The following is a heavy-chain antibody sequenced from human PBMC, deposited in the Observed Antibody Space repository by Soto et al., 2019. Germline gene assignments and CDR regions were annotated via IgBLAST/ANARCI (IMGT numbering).Heavy chain of an antibody. CDR2: ISYDGSNK. CDR1: GFTFSSYG. V-gene: IGHV3-30*18. J-gene: IGHJ6*02. CDR3: AKEGRANSCYCYGMDV. Sequence: PGGSLRLSCAASGFTFSSYGMHWVRQAPGKGLEWVAVISYDGSNKYYADSVKGRFTISRDNSKNTLYLQMNSLRAEDTAVYYCAKEGRANSCYCYGMDVLGQWSTVTFSS.